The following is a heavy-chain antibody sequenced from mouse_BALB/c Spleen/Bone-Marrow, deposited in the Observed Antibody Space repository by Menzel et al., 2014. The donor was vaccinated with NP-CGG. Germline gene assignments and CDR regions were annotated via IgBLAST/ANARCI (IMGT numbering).Heavy chain of an antibody. J-gene: IGHJ2*01. CDR1: GYSFTGYY. CDR3: ATWDYGYY. D-gene: IGHD1-2*01. Sequence: VHVKQSGPDLVKPGASVKISCKASGYSFTGYYMRWMKQSHGKSLEWIGRVYPNNGGTDYNQKFKGKAILTVDKSSSTAYMELRSLTSEDSAVYYCATWDYGYYWGQGTTLTVSS. V-gene: IGHV1-34*01. CDR2: VYPNNGGT.